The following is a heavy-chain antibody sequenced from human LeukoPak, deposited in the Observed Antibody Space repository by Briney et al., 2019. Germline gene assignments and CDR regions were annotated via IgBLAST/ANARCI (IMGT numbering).Heavy chain of an antibody. CDR2: IKSKTDGGTT. CDR3: TTDRRFGESYFDY. J-gene: IGHJ4*02. CDR1: GFTFSNAW. Sequence: GGSLRLSCAASGFTFSNAWMSWVRQAPGKGLEWVGRIKSKTDGGTTDYAAPVKGRFTISRDDSKTTLYLQMNSLKTEDTAVYYCTTDRRFGESYFDYWGQGTLVTVSS. V-gene: IGHV3-15*01. D-gene: IGHD3-10*01.